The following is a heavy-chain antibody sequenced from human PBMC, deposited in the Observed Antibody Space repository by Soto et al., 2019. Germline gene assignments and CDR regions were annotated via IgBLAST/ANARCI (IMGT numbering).Heavy chain of an antibody. CDR3: ARARVWYDSSGYYRLFDY. CDR2: IYYSGST. Sequence: PSETLSLTCTVSGGSVSSGSYYWSWIRQPPGKGLEWIGYIYYSGSTNYNPSLKSRVTISVDTSKNQFSLKLSSVTAADTAVYYCARARVWYDSSGYYRLFDYWGQGTLVTVSS. CDR1: GGSVSSGSYY. V-gene: IGHV4-61*01. D-gene: IGHD3-22*01. J-gene: IGHJ4*02.